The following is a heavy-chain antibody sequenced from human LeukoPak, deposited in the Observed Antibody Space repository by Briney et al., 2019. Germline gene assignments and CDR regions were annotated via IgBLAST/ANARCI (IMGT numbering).Heavy chain of an antibody. V-gene: IGHV4-39*01. CDR1: GGSISSSSYY. Sequence: PSETLSLTCTVSGGSISSSSYYWGWIRQPPGKGLEWIGSIYYSGSTYYNPSLKSRVTISVDTSKNQFSLKLSSVTAADTAVYYCARRGSLSDGYYYDGSGPFDYWGQGTLVTVSS. J-gene: IGHJ4*02. CDR2: IYYSGST. CDR3: ARRGSLSDGYYYDGSGPFDY. D-gene: IGHD3-22*01.